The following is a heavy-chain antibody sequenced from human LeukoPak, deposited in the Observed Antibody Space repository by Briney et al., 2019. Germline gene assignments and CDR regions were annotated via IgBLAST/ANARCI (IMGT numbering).Heavy chain of an antibody. J-gene: IGHJ4*02. Sequence: SETLSLTCAVSGGSISSGGYYWSWIRQPPGKGLEWIGEINHSGSTYKNPSLKSRVIISVDTSKNQFSLKLSSVTVADTAVYYCARSGMVRGVIRSPGYWGLGTLVTVSS. CDR3: ARSGMVRGVIRSPGY. CDR1: GGSISSGGYY. D-gene: IGHD3-10*01. CDR2: INHSGST. V-gene: IGHV4-39*07.